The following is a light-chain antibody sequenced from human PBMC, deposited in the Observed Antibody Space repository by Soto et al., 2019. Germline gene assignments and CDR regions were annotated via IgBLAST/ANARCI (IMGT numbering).Light chain of an antibody. J-gene: IGKJ4*01. Sequence: LITQSPATLSVSPGDRTNFSCRASQNIRDNLAWYQHKAGRTPRLLIYGASTRAPGIPARFSGAWSGTQFSVTISNLESEDFATYDGQHYNNVPRIFSRGTKVEIK. V-gene: IGKV3-15*01. CDR1: QNIRDN. CDR2: GAS. CDR3: QHYNNVPRI.